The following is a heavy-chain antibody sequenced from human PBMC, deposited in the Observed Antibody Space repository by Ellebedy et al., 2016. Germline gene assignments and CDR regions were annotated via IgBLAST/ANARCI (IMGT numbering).Heavy chain of an antibody. CDR3: ARSSMVRGGDLFDY. CDR2: ISGSGDST. D-gene: IGHD3-10*01. J-gene: IGHJ4*02. CDR1: GFTFSSYA. V-gene: IGHV3-23*01. Sequence: GESLKISXAASGFTFSSYAMSWVRQDLGKGLEWVSTISGSGDSTYYADSVKGRFTVSRDNSKNTLYLQMNSLRAEDTAVYYCARSSMVRGGDLFDYWGQGALVTVSS.